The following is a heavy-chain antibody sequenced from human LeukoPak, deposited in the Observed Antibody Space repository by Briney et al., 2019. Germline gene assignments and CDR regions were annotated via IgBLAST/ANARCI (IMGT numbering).Heavy chain of an antibody. CDR3: ASHYYYDTFTYYERAPG. Sequence: SVKVSCKASGGTFSNYIFNWVRQAPGQGLEWMGGIMPLFAAADYAQNFQGRVTITTDESTSTVYMELSRLRSEDTALYYCASHYYYDTFTYYERAPGWGQVTLVTVSS. D-gene: IGHD3-22*01. CDR2: IMPLFAAA. J-gene: IGHJ4*02. CDR1: GGTFSNYI. V-gene: IGHV1-69*05.